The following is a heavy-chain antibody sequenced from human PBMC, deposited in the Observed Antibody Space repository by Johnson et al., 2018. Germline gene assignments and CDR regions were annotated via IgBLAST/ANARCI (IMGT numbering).Heavy chain of an antibody. CDR3: ARDGTYYDFWSGYYRGAWYYYYYMDV. V-gene: IGHV3-48*01. D-gene: IGHD3-3*01. CDR2: ISSSGGII. Sequence: VQLVQSGGGLVQPGGSLRLSCAASGFTFSSYAMSWIRQAPGKGLEWVSYISSSGGIIYYADSVKGRFTISRDNAKNSLYLQMNSLSAEDTAGYYCARDGTYYDFWSGYYRGAWYYYYYMDVWGKGTTVTVSS. J-gene: IGHJ6*03. CDR1: GFTFSSYA.